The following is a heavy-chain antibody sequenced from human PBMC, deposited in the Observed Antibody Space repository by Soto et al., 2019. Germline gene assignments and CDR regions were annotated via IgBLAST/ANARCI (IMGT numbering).Heavy chain of an antibody. J-gene: IGHJ5*02. CDR1: GYNFTSYW. CDR2: IYPGDSDT. V-gene: IGHV5-51*01. D-gene: IGHD6-13*01. Sequence: PGESLKISCQGSGYNFTSYWIGWVRQMPGKGLEWMGIIYPGDSDTRYSPSFQGQVTISADKSISTAYLQWSSLKASDTAMYYCARHISEWQQLGGRFDPWGQGTLVTVSS. CDR3: ARHISEWQQLGGRFDP.